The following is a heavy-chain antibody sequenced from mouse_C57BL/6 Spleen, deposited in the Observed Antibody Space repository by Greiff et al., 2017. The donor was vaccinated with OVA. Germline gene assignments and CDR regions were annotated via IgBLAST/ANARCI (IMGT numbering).Heavy chain of an antibody. CDR1: GYTFTDYN. Sequence: EVQLQQSGPELVKPGASVTLPCKASGYTFTDYNMDWVKQSHGKSLEWFGGINPNNGGTNYNQKFKGKATLTVDKSSSTAYMELRSLTSEDTAVYYCARERDGAMDYWGQGTSVTVSS. V-gene: IGHV1-18*01. CDR2: INPNNGGT. CDR3: ARERDGAMDY. J-gene: IGHJ4*01.